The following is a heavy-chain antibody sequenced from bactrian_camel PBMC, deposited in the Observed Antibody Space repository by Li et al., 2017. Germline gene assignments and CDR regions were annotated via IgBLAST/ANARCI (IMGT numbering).Heavy chain of an antibody. CDR3: AMSTGWWFYHY. D-gene: IGHD5*01. V-gene: IGHV3S1*01. J-gene: IGHJ4*01. Sequence: HVQLVESGGGLVQPGGSLRLSCAASGFTYSRNCMAWFRQAPGAEREGVSCISANGGTTLYADFVRGRFTISADNDKNTLYLQMNSPKSGDTALYYCAMSTGWWFYHYWGQGTQVTVS. CDR1: GFTYSRNC. CDR2: ISANGGTT.